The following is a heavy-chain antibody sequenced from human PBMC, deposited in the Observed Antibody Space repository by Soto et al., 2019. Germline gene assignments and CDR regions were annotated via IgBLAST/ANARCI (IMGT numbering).Heavy chain of an antibody. CDR1: GFNFNSYA. J-gene: IGHJ5*02. CDR3: ASSSGSGYQNFFDP. V-gene: IGHV3-30-3*01. Sequence: GGSLRLSCAASGFNFNSYAMHWGRQAPGEGLEWVAVISYDGNNKCYAGSVRGRFTISRDNSKNTLYLQMNSLRTEDTAVYYCASSSGSGYQNFFDPWGQGSLVTVSS. D-gene: IGHD3-22*01. CDR2: ISYDGNNK.